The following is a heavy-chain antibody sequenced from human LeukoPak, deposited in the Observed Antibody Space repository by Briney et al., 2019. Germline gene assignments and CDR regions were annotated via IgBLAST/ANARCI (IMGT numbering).Heavy chain of an antibody. V-gene: IGHV4-30-4*01. CDR2: IYYSGST. J-gene: IGHJ4*02. Sequence: SETLSLTCTVSGGSISSGDYYWSWIRQPPGKGLEWIGCIYYSGSTYYNPSLKSRVTISVDTSKNQFSLKLSSVTAADTALYYCARGITMVRGVPHYSPLDYWGQGTLVTVSS. CDR3: ARGITMVRGVPHYSPLDY. D-gene: IGHD3-10*01. CDR1: GGSISSGDYY.